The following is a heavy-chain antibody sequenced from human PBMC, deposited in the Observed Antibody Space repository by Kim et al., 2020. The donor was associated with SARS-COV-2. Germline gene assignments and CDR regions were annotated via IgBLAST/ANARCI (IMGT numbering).Heavy chain of an antibody. CDR1: GGSINTYY. CDR2: IYNSGST. Sequence: SETLSLTCTVSGGSINTYYWSWIRQPPSKGLEWIGYIYNSGSTDYNPSLKSRVTISADTSKKQLSLKLSSVTAADTAVYYCARRDSTNWSFDYWGLGTL. D-gene: IGHD7-27*01. V-gene: IGHV4-59*08. CDR3: ARRDSTNWSFDY. J-gene: IGHJ4*02.